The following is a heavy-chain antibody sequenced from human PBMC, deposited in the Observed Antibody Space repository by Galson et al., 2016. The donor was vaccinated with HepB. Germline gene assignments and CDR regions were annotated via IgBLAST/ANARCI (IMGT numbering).Heavy chain of an antibody. CDR1: GFTFSNHV. V-gene: IGHV3-23*01. CDR2: ISGGGDNT. D-gene: IGHD6-19*01. J-gene: IGHJ6*02. Sequence: SLRLSCAASGFTFSNHVMSWIRQAPGKGLEWVADISGGGDNTYYSDSVKGRFTISRDNAKNSLYLQVDSLRDEDRAVYYCAKGGAVDVTVYYYGFDVWGQGTTVTVSS. CDR3: AKGGAVDVTVYYYGFDV.